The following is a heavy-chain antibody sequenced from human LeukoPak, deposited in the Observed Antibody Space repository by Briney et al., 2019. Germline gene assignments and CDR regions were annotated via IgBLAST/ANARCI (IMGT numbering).Heavy chain of an antibody. J-gene: IGHJ4*02. CDR1: GFVFSNYE. CDR3: ARDSRLHYASSSEWSY. Sequence: QPGGSLRLSCAASGFVFSNYEMNWVRQAPGKGLEWISYISSSGTTIYYADSVKGRSTISRDNAKNSLYLQMNSLRAEDTAVYYCARDSRLHYASSSEWSYWGQGTLVTVSS. CDR2: ISSSGTTI. D-gene: IGHD6-6*01. V-gene: IGHV3-48*03.